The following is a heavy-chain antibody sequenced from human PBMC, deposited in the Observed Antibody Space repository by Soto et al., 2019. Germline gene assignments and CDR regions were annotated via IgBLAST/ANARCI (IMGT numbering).Heavy chain of an antibody. J-gene: IGHJ4*02. CDR3: ARDQRITIFGVASREYYFDY. CDR1: GGSVSSNSAA. V-gene: IGHV6-1*01. CDR2: TYYRSKWYN. Sequence: SQTLSLTCAISGGSVSSNSAAWNWIRQSPSRGLEWLGRTYYRSKWYNDYAVSVKSRITINPDTSKNQFSLQLNSVTPEDTAVYYCARDQRITIFGVASREYYFDYWGQGTLVTVSS. D-gene: IGHD3-3*01.